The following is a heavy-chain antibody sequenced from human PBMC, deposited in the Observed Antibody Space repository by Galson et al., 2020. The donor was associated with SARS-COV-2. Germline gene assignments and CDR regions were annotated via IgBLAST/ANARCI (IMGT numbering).Heavy chain of an antibody. Sequence: ALETLSLTCTVSGASVSSGRHYWSWIRQPPGKGLEWIGYIYFSGNTKYNPSLKSRVTISVDTSKNQFSLKLTSVTAADTAVYYCARGEQWLVLPDYWGQGTLVTVYS. CDR1: GASVSSGRHY. CDR3: ARGEQWLVLPDY. D-gene: IGHD6-19*01. CDR2: IYFSGNT. J-gene: IGHJ4*02. V-gene: IGHV4-61*01.